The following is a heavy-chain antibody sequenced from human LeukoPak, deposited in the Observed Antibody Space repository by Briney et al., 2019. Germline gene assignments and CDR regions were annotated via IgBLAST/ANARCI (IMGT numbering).Heavy chain of an antibody. D-gene: IGHD3-22*01. CDR1: GFTFRTYA. V-gene: IGHV3-23*01. Sequence: PGGSLRLSCAASGFTFRTYAMSWVRQAPGKGLEWVSVISGSGTSTDYADSVKGRFTISRDNDKNTLYLQMNSLRADDTAIYYCAKPTKMYYYDSGALNYWGPGTLVTVFS. CDR3: AKPTKMYYYDSGALNY. CDR2: ISGSGTST. J-gene: IGHJ4*02.